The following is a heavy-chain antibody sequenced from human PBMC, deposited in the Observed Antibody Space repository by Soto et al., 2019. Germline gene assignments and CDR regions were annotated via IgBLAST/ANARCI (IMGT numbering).Heavy chain of an antibody. D-gene: IGHD3-9*01. CDR3: AKANRASGRLVIIPLDY. CDR1: GFTFSSYA. Sequence: GGSLRLSCAASGFTFSSYAMSWVRQAPGKGLEWVSAISGSGGSTYYADSVKGRFTISRDNSKNTLYLQMNSLRAEDTAVYYCAKANRASGRLVIIPLDYWGQGTLVTVSS. CDR2: ISGSGGST. J-gene: IGHJ4*02. V-gene: IGHV3-23*01.